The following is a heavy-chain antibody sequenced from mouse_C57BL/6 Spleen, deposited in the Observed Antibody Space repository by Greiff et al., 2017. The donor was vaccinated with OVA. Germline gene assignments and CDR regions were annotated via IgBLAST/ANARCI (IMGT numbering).Heavy chain of an antibody. CDR2: IYPRDGST. CDR3: ARGGPLDSSGYAFAY. J-gene: IGHJ3*01. V-gene: IGHV1-85*01. D-gene: IGHD3-2*02. Sequence: QVQLQQSGPELVKPGASVKLSCKASGYTFTSYDINWVKQRPGQGLEWIGWIYPRDGSTKYNEKFKGKATLTVDTSSSTAYMELHSLTSEDSAVYYCARGGPLDSSGYAFAYWGKGTLVTVSA. CDR1: GYTFTSYD.